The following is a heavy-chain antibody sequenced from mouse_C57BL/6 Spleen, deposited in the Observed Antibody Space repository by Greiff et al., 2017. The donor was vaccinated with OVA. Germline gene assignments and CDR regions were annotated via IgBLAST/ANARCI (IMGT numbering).Heavy chain of an antibody. CDR2: IYPGDGDT. J-gene: IGHJ4*01. CDR3: ARGEYAYAMDY. D-gene: IGHD5-1*01. V-gene: IGHV1-82*01. CDR1: GYAFSSSW. Sequence: QVQLQQSGPELVKPGASVKISCKASGYAFSSSWMNWVKQRTGKGLEWIGRIYPGDGDTNYNGKFKGKATLTADSSTSTSYMQLSRLTAEDSAVYFCARGEYAYAMDYWGQGTSVTVSS.